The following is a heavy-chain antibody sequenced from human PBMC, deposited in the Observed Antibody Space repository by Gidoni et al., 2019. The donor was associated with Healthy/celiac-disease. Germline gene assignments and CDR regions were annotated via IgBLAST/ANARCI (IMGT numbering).Heavy chain of an antibody. D-gene: IGHD3-22*01. CDR3: ARGGGYYDSSGDGAFDI. CDR1: GFTFSSYD. CDR2: IGTAGDT. V-gene: IGHV3-13*01. Sequence: EVQLVESGGGLVQPGGSLRLSCAASGFTFSSYDMHWVRQATGKGLEWVSAIGTAGDTYYPGSVKGRFTISRENAKNSLYLQMNSLRAGDTAVYYCARGGGYYDSSGDGAFDIWGQGTMVTVSS. J-gene: IGHJ3*02.